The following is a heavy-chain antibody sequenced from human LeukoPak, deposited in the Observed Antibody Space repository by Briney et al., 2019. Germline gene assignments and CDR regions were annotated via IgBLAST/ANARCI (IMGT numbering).Heavy chain of an antibody. V-gene: IGHV4-39*01. Sequence: NPSETLSLTCTVSGGSISSSSYYWGWIRQPPGKGLGWIGSIYYSGSTYYNPSLKSRVTISVDTSKNQFSLKLSSVTAADTAVYYCARHVAGQIDYWGQGTLVTVSS. CDR3: ARHVAGQIDY. J-gene: IGHJ4*02. CDR1: GGSISSSSYY. CDR2: IYYSGST. D-gene: IGHD6-19*01.